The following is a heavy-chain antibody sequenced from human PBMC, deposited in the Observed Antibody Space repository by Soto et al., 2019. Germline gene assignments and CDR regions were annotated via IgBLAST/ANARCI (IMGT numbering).Heavy chain of an antibody. J-gene: IGHJ3*02. V-gene: IGHV3-23*01. D-gene: IGHD6-19*01. CDR3: ATRLIAVAGTIWVPDAFDI. Sequence: EVQLLESGGGLVQPGGSLRLSCAASGFTFSSYAMSWVRQAPGKGLEWVSAISGSGGSTYYADSVKGRFTISRDNSKNPLYLQMNSLRAEDTAVYYCATRLIAVAGTIWVPDAFDIWGQGTMVTVSS. CDR1: GFTFSSYA. CDR2: ISGSGGST.